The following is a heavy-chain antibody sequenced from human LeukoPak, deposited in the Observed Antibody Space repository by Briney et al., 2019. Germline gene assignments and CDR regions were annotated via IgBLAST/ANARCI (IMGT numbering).Heavy chain of an antibody. Sequence: SETLSLTCTVSGGSISTYCWSWIRQPAGKRLEWIGRIYPSGSTFYNPSLKSRVTISIDKSKNQFFLNLTSVTAADTALYYCARDRSGYSEYYFDYWGQGSLVTVSS. CDR2: IYPSGST. V-gene: IGHV4-4*07. D-gene: IGHD5-18*01. CDR1: GGSISTYC. CDR3: ARDRSGYSEYYFDY. J-gene: IGHJ4*02.